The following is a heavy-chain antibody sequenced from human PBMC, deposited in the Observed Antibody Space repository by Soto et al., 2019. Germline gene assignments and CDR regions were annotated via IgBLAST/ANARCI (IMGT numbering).Heavy chain of an antibody. CDR2: IRGGGTT. CDR3: ASDSYSTY. J-gene: IGHJ4*02. V-gene: IGHV3-66*01. D-gene: IGHD6-13*01. Sequence: GGSLRLSCAASGFTVSSNWMNWVRQAPGKGLEWVSIIRGGGTTYYADSVKGRFIISRDNSKNTLYLQMNSLRVEDTAVYYCASDSYSTYWGRGSLVPVSS. CDR1: GFTVSSNW.